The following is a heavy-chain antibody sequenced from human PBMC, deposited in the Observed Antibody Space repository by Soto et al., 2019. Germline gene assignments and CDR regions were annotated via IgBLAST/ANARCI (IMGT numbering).Heavy chain of an antibody. V-gene: IGHV1-2*02. CDR3: ARGGGVGVAGSAAFDM. J-gene: IGHJ3*02. Sequence: QLHLVQSGAVVKKPGASVTVSCSASGYPVTAYYMHWVRQAPGRGLEWMGGFNPATGAAKYTQTSQGRVTMTRDTSTSTVFMELGGLTSEDTAVFYCARGGGVGVAGSAAFDMWGQGTLVTVSS. CDR1: GYPVTAYY. D-gene: IGHD3-3*01. CDR2: FNPATGAA.